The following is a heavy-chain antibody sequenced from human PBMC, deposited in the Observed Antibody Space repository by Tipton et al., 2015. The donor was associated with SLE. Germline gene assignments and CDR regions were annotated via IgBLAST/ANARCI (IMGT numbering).Heavy chain of an antibody. CDR2: IYYSGST. D-gene: IGHD3-10*01. V-gene: IGHV4-39*07. CDR1: GGSISSSSYY. J-gene: IGHJ3*02. Sequence: LRLSCTVSGGSISSSSYYWGWIRQPPGKGLEWIGSIYYSGSTYYNPSLKSRVTISVDTSKNQFSLKLSSVTAADTAVYYCARGGGSGSYYNWYAFDIWVQGTMVTVSS. CDR3: ARGGGSGSYYNWYAFDI.